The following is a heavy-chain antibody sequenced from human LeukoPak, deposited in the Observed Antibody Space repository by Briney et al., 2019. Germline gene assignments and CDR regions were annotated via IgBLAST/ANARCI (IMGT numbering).Heavy chain of an antibody. D-gene: IGHD5-24*01. J-gene: IGHJ4*02. CDR2: ISGSGGST. Sequence: GGSLRLSCAASGFTFSSYAMSWVRQAPGKGLEWVSAISGSGGSTYYADSVKGRFTISRDNSKNTLYPQMNSLRAEDTAVYYCAKGGGDGYTQPDYWGQGTLVTVSS. CDR3: AKGGGDGYTQPDY. CDR1: GFTFSSYA. V-gene: IGHV3-23*01.